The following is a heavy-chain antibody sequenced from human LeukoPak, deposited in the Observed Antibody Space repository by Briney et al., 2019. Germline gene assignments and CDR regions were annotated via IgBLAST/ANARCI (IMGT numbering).Heavy chain of an antibody. Sequence: PSETLSLTCAVYGGSFSGYYWSWIRQPPGKGLEWIGEINHSGSTNYNPSLKSRVTISVDTSKNQFSLKLSSVTAADTAVYYCASGQLAMAYWGQGTLVTVSS. CDR2: INHSGST. CDR3: ASGQLAMAY. V-gene: IGHV4-34*01. J-gene: IGHJ4*02. CDR1: GGSFSGYY. D-gene: IGHD6-6*01.